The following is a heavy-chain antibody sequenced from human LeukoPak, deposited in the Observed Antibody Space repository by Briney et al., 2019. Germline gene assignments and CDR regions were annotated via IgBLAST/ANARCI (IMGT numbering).Heavy chain of an antibody. CDR3: ANALGYSSSWYGFDY. J-gene: IGHJ4*02. CDR1: EFTFTTYG. CDR2: IWSDGTHK. Sequence: GGSLRLSCAASEFTFTTYGMHWVRQAPGKGLEWVAFIWSDGTHKYYADSVKGRFTISRDNSKNTLYLQMNSLRAEDTAVYYCANALGYSSSWYGFDYWGQGTLVTVSS. D-gene: IGHD6-13*01. V-gene: IGHV3-30*02.